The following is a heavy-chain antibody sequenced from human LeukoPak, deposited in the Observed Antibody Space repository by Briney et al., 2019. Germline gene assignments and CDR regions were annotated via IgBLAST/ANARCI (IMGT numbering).Heavy chain of an antibody. CDR2: ISGSGGST. CDR3: AKFSPSAHYYDSSGYYRNYFDY. D-gene: IGHD3-22*01. J-gene: IGHJ4*02. Sequence: GGSLRLPCAASGFTFSSYAMSWVRQAPGKGLEWVSAISGSGGSTYYADSVKGRFTISRDNSKNTLYLQMSSLRAEDTAVYYCAKFSPSAHYYDSSGYYRNYFDYWGQGTLVTVSS. V-gene: IGHV3-23*01. CDR1: GFTFSSYA.